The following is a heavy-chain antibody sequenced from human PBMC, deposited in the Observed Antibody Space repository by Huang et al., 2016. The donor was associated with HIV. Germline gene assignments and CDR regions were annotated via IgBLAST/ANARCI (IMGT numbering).Heavy chain of an antibody. CDR1: GAMVSSSSSA. CDR3: ARVRCSGGYCYGWFDT. Sequence: QVQLQQSGPGLGRPSQPLSLPCALPGAMVSSSSSAWNWIRQSPSRGLGGRGRTYYRSKWNNDFAPSVRTRMTINPDTSKNQFSLRLNSVTPDYTAVYYCARVRCSGGYCYGWFDTWGQGILVTVSS. J-gene: IGHJ5*02. V-gene: IGHV6-1*01. CDR2: TYYRSKWNN. D-gene: IGHD2-15*01.